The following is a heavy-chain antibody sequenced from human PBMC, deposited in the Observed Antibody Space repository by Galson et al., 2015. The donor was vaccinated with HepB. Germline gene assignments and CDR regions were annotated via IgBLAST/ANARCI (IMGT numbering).Heavy chain of an antibody. CDR3: TTVELKLARKELELRDY. V-gene: IGHV3-15*01. D-gene: IGHD1-7*01. CDR2: IKSKTDGGTT. Sequence: SLRLSCAASGFTFSNAWMSWVRQAPGRGLEWVGRIKSKTDGGTTDYAAPVKGRFTISRDDSKNTLYLQMNSLKTEDTAVYYCTTVELKLARKELELRDYWGQGTLVTVSS. J-gene: IGHJ4*02. CDR1: GFTFSNAW.